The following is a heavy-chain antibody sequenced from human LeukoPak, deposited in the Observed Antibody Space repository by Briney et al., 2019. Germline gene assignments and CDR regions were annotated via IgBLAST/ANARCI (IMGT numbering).Heavy chain of an antibody. V-gene: IGHV3-48*03. CDR1: GFTFSNYE. CDR3: TRDAVVVVGQGFDV. D-gene: IGHD3-22*01. Sequence: GGSLRLSCAASGFTFSNYEMNWVRQAPGKGLEWVSYIGTSGSTIYYADSVKGRFTISRDNAENSLYLQMHSLRAEDTAVYYCTRDAVVVVGQGFDVWGQGTLVTVSS. CDR2: IGTSGSTI. J-gene: IGHJ4*02.